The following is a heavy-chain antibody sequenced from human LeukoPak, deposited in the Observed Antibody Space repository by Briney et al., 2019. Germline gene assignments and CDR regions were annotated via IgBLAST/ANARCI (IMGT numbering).Heavy chain of an antibody. D-gene: IGHD3-10*01. CDR1: GGSISTYY. CDR3: ARGSKYYGSGT. V-gene: IGHV4-59*01. J-gene: IGHJ5*02. CDR2: IYYSGST. Sequence: SETLPLTCTVSGGSISTYYWSWIRQPPGKGLEWIGYIYYSGSTNYNPSLKSRVTISVDTSKNQFSLKLSSVTAADTAVYYCARGSKYYGSGTWGQGTLVTVSS.